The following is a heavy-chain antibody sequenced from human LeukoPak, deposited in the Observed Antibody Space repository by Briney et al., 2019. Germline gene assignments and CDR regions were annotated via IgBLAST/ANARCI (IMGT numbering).Heavy chain of an antibody. V-gene: IGHV4-34*01. CDR2: INHSGST. CDR3: ARHVDTAMVPYYFDY. Sequence: SETLSLTCAVYSGSLSGYYGSWIRQSPGKGLEWIGEINHSGSTNYNPSLKSRVTISVDTSKNQFSLKLSSVTAADTAVYYCARHVDTAMVPYYFDYWGQGTLVTVSS. J-gene: IGHJ4*02. D-gene: IGHD5-18*01. CDR1: SGSLSGYY.